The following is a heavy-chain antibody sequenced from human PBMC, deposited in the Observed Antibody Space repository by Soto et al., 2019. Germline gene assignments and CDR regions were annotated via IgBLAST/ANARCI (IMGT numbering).Heavy chain of an antibody. Sequence: GGSLRVSCAASGFTFSSYGMHWVRQAPGKGLEWVAVISYDGSNKYYADSVKGRFTISRDNSKNTLYLQMNSLRAEDTAVYYCAKDIALYGDYVYYYYGMDVWGQGTTVTVSS. J-gene: IGHJ6*02. CDR2: ISYDGSNK. V-gene: IGHV3-30*18. D-gene: IGHD4-17*01. CDR1: GFTFSSYG. CDR3: AKDIALYGDYVYYYYGMDV.